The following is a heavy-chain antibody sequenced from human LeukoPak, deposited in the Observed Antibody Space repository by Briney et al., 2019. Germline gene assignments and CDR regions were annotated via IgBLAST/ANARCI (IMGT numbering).Heavy chain of an antibody. CDR3: AKDLSQLQSSVRVY. D-gene: IGHD4-11*01. J-gene: IGHJ4*02. CDR2: ISGSGGST. V-gene: IGHV3-23*01. CDR1: GFTFSSYA. Sequence: GGSLRLSCAASGFTFSSYAMSWVRQAPGKGLEWASAISGSGGSTYYADSVKGRFTISRDNSKNTLYLQMNSLRAEDTAVYYCAKDLSQLQSSVRVYWGQGTLVTVSS.